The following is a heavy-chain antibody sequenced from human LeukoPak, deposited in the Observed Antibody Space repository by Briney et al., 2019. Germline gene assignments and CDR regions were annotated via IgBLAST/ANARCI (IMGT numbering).Heavy chain of an antibody. CDR2: IYSDGNT. Sequence: GGSLRLSCVASGFTVSSNYMSWVRQAPGKGLEWVSVIYSDGNTYYADSVKGRFTISRDNSKNTVYLQVNSLRAEDTAVYYCATPSGGYWGQGTLVTVSS. V-gene: IGHV3-66*04. D-gene: IGHD6-25*01. J-gene: IGHJ4*02. CDR3: ATPSGGY. CDR1: GFTVSSNY.